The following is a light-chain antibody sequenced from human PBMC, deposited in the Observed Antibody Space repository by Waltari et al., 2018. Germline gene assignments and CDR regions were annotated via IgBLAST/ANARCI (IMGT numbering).Light chain of an antibody. CDR3: LQQNSLPLT. J-gene: IGKJ4*01. V-gene: IGKV1-17*01. Sequence: DIQMTQSPFSLSASVGDTVTITCRASQGIRHDLSWYQQKPGKAPKRLILVASSLQSGVPSRFSGRGSGTEFTLAIYSLQPEDFATYYCLQQNSLPLTFGGGTKIE. CDR2: VAS. CDR1: QGIRHD.